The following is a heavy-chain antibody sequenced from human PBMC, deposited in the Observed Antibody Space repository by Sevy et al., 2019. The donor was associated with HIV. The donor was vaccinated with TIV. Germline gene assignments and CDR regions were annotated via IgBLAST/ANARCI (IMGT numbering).Heavy chain of an antibody. Sequence: ASVKVSCKVSGYTLTKLSIHWVRQAPGKGLEWMGNSDPQHGETIYAQNFQGRVTMTEDTSTDTAFMELRSLTSEDTALYYCAIVGLRYFSGSSVYQGDWFDPWGQGTLVTVFS. V-gene: IGHV1-24*01. D-gene: IGHD2-15*01. CDR3: AIVGLRYFSGSSVYQGDWFDP. CDR1: GYTLTKLS. CDR2: SDPQHGET. J-gene: IGHJ5*02.